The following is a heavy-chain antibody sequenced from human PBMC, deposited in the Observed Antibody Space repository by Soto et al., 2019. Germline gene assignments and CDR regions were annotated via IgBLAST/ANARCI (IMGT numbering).Heavy chain of an antibody. J-gene: IGHJ4*02. Sequence: PGGSLRLSCAASGFTFSSYWMHWVRQAPGKGLVWVSRINSDGSSTSYADSVKGRFTISRDNAKNTLYLQMNSLRVEDTAVYYCAGGSGWSVFDYWGQGTLVTVST. D-gene: IGHD6-19*01. CDR2: INSDGSST. CDR1: GFTFSSYW. CDR3: AGGSGWSVFDY. V-gene: IGHV3-74*01.